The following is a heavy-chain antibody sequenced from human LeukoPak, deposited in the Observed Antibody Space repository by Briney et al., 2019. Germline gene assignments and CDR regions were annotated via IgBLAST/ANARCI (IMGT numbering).Heavy chain of an antibody. J-gene: IGHJ4*02. V-gene: IGHV4-59*01. CDR2: IYYSGST. CDR3: ASSGGSGSYYQFDY. D-gene: IGHD3-10*01. Sequence: SETLSLTCTVSGGSISSFYWSWIRQPPGKGLEWIAYIYYSGSTNYNPSLKSRVTISVDTSKNQFSLTLSSVTAADTAVYYCASSGGSGSYYQFDYWGQGTLVTVSS. CDR1: GGSISSFY.